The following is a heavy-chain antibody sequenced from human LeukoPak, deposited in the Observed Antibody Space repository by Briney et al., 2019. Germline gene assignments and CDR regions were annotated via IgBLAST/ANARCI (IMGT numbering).Heavy chain of an antibody. D-gene: IGHD3-9*01. Sequence: GGSLRLSCAASGFTFSNFWMSWVRQTPEKGLEWVANIKVDGSEKYYVDSVRGRFTISRDNAKNSPYLQMNSLRAEDTAVYYCARTGRGDYWGQGTLVTVSS. V-gene: IGHV3-7*05. CDR3: ARTGRGDY. CDR1: GFTFSNFW. CDR2: IKVDGSEK. J-gene: IGHJ4*02.